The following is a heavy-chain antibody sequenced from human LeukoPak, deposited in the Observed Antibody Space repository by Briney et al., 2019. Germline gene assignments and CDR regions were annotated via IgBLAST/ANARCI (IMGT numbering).Heavy chain of an antibody. CDR3: ARDMRPEVPASSGYYYGVDV. V-gene: IGHV3-7*01. J-gene: IGHJ6*01. Sequence: GGSLRLSCVASGFSFSSFSMSWVRQAPGKGLEWVADIKQDGSEKYSLDSVKGRFTISRDHANNSLYLQMNSLRVEDTAVYYCARDMRPEVPASSGYYYGVDVWGQGTTVTVSS. CDR2: IKQDGSEK. D-gene: IGHD1-14*01. CDR1: GFSFSSFS.